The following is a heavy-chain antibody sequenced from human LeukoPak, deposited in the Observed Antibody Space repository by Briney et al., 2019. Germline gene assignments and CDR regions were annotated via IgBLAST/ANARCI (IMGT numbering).Heavy chain of an antibody. V-gene: IGHV3-23*01. CDR1: GFTFSSYA. Sequence: PGGSLRLSCAASGFTFSSYAMSWVRQAPGKGLEWVSVISGSGGSTCYEDSVKGRFTISRDNSKNTLYLQMNSPRAEDTAVYYCAKDYCSGGSCYSGHEYWGQGTLVTVSS. J-gene: IGHJ4*02. CDR2: ISGSGGST. CDR3: AKDYCSGGSCYSGHEY. D-gene: IGHD2-15*01.